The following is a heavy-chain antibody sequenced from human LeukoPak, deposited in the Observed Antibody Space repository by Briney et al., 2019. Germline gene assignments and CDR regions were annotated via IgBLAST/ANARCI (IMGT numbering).Heavy chain of an antibody. V-gene: IGHV3-7*04. CDR1: GFTFSGYW. CDR2: IKLDGSET. D-gene: IGHD5-18*01. CDR3: ARDGYSFGY. Sequence: PRGSPRLSCTASGFTFSGYWMSWVRQAPGKGLEWVANIKLDGSETYYVDSVKGRFTISRDNAKNSLYLQMNSLRAEDTAVYYCARDGYSFGYWGQGTVDPVSS. J-gene: IGHJ4*02.